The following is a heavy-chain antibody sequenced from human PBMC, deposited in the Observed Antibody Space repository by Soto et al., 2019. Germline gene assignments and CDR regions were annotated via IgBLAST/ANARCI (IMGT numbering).Heavy chain of an antibody. CDR3: AIVVVIGLGTGDYYYYGMDV. V-gene: IGHV5-10-1*01. CDR2: IDPSDSYT. J-gene: IGHJ6*02. CDR1: GYSFTSYW. Sequence: PGESLKISCKGSGYSFTSYWISWVRQMPGKGLEWMGRIDPSDSYTNYSPSFQGHVTISADKSISTAYLQWSSLKASDTAMYYCAIVVVIGLGTGDYYYYGMDVWGQGTTVTVSS. D-gene: IGHD3-22*01.